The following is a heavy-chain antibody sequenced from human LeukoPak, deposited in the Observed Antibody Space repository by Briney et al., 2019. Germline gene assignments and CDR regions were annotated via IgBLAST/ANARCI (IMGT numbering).Heavy chain of an antibody. CDR1: GDSITNSY. V-gene: IGHV4-59*08. D-gene: IGHD4-17*01. CDR2: ISYSGNT. CDR3: AKRIIEARDNGDSNWLDP. J-gene: IGHJ5*01. Sequence: SETLSLTCTVSGDSITNSYWNWIRQPPGGGLEWIGRISYSGNTNYNPSLKSRVIISRDTSKNQFSLELTSVTAADTAVYYCAKRIIEARDNGDSNWLDPWGQGTLVTVSS.